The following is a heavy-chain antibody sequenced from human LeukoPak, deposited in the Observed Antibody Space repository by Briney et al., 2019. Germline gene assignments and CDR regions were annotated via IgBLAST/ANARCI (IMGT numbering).Heavy chain of an antibody. V-gene: IGHV4-59*01. Sequence: SSETLSLTCTVSGGSISSYYWSWIRQPPGKGLEWIGYIYYSGSTNYNPSLKSRVTISVDTSKNQFSLKLSSVTAADTAVYYCARGTSGWYHYWGQGTLVTVSS. CDR2: IYYSGST. J-gene: IGHJ4*02. CDR1: GGSISSYY. CDR3: ARGTSGWYHY. D-gene: IGHD6-19*01.